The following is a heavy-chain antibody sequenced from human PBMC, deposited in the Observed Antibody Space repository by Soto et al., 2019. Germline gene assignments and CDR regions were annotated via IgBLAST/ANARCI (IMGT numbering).Heavy chain of an antibody. Sequence: QVQLVESGGGVVQPGRSLRLSCAPSGFTFSSYGMHWVRQAPGKGLEWVAVISYDGNNKYYADSVKGRFTISRDKFKNTLYLQMDSLIAEDTAMYYCAKDHLETTVTTPSYWGQGTLVTVSS. V-gene: IGHV3-30*18. J-gene: IGHJ4*02. CDR3: AKDHLETTVTTPSY. CDR1: GFTFSSYG. D-gene: IGHD4-17*01. CDR2: ISYDGNNK.